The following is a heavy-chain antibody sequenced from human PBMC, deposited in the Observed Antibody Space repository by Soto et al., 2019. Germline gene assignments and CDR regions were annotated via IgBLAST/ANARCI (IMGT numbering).Heavy chain of an antibody. Sequence: NPSETLSLTCTVSGGSIISGGYYFICIRQHPWNGLELIGYIYYSGSTYYNPSLKSRVTISVDTSKNQFSLKLSSVTAADTAVYYCARDHRYCSSTSCYTYYYYYGMDVWGQGTTVTVSS. J-gene: IGHJ6*02. CDR3: ARDHRYCSSTSCYTYYYYYGMDV. V-gene: IGHV4-31*03. CDR1: GGSIISGGYY. CDR2: IYYSGST. D-gene: IGHD2-2*02.